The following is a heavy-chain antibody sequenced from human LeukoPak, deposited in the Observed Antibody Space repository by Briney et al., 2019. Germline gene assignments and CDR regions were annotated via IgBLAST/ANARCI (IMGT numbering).Heavy chain of an antibody. V-gene: IGHV4-61*02. D-gene: IGHD3/OR15-3a*01. Sequence: SETLSLTCTVSGGSISSSSYYWSWIRQPAGKGLEWIGRIYTSGSTNYNPPLKSRVTMSVDTSKNQFSLKLSSVTAADTAVYYCARDKAKGMGGLVGPFDIWGQGTMVTVSS. CDR3: ARDKAKGMGGLVGPFDI. J-gene: IGHJ3*02. CDR1: GGSISSSSYY. CDR2: IYTSGST.